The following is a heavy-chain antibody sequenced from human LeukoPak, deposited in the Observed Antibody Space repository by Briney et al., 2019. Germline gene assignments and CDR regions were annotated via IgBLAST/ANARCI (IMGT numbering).Heavy chain of an antibody. V-gene: IGHV7-4-1*02. J-gene: IGHJ5*02. CDR1: GYTFRNYA. D-gene: IGHD3-22*01. CDR2: TDRNTGNP. CDR3: VRDVGNYDSRGYYLGWFDP. Sequence: ASVKVSCKASGYTFRNYAINWVRQAPGQGLEWMGWTDRNTGNPTYAQGFTGRFVFSLDTSVTTAYLQISSLKAEDTAVYYCVRDVGNYDSRGYYLGWFDPWGQGTLVIVFS.